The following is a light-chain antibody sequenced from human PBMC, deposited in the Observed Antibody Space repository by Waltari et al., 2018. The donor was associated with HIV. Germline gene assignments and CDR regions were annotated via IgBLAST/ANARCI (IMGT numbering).Light chain of an antibody. J-gene: IGLJ2*01. CDR3: NARDSSGHHVL. CDR1: SHRTSH. Sequence: SAELTQDPVVSVALGQPVRSTCHVFSHRTSHASWYRQKPRQAPGLVLFAKNNRPSGIPARFSGSASGNTTALTITGAQAADEAAYYCNARDSSGHHVLFGGGTKLTVL. CDR2: AKN. V-gene: IGLV3-19*01.